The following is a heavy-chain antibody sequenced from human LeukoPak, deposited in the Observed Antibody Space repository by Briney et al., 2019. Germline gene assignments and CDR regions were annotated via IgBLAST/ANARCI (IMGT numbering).Heavy chain of an antibody. V-gene: IGHV4-34*01. CDR2: INHSGST. J-gene: IGHJ4*02. CDR3: AAIAVAGTGDFDY. CDR1: GGSFSGYY. D-gene: IGHD6-19*01. Sequence: SETLFLTCAVYGGSFSGYYWSWIRQPPGKGLEWIGEINHSGSTNYNPSLKSRVTISVDTSKNQFSLKLSSVTAADTAVYYCAAIAVAGTGDFDYWGQGTLVTVSS.